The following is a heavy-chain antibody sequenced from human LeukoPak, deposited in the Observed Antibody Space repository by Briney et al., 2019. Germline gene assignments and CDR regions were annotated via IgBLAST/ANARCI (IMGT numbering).Heavy chain of an antibody. Sequence: GGSLRLSCAASGFKLIGYSMNWVRQAPGKGLEWVSYINSSSGTIFYADSVKGRFTISRDNAKNSPYLQMNSLRAEDTAVYYCAKEGDNTGYRYFDDWGQGTLVTVSS. J-gene: IGHJ4*02. D-gene: IGHD3-22*01. CDR2: INSSSGTI. V-gene: IGHV3-48*04. CDR1: GFKLIGYS. CDR3: AKEGDNTGYRYFDD.